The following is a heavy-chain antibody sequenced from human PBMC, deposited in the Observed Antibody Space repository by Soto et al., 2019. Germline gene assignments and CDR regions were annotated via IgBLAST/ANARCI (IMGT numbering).Heavy chain of an antibody. Sequence: GGSLRLSCAASGFTFSSYGMHWVRQAPGKGLEWVAVISYDGSKKYYADSVKGRFTISRDNSKNTLYLQMNSLRAEDTAVYYCAKEATAMVRGVIPSLPYYYYGMDVWGQGTTVTV. CDR1: GFTFSSYG. D-gene: IGHD3-10*01. V-gene: IGHV3-30*18. CDR3: AKEATAMVRGVIPSLPYYYYGMDV. J-gene: IGHJ6*02. CDR2: ISYDGSKK.